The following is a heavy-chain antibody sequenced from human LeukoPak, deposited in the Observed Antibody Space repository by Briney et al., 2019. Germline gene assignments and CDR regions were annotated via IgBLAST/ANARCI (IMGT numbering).Heavy chain of an antibody. CDR3: ARNIPAAIPFDY. V-gene: IGHV1-69*01. CDR1: GGTFRSYA. CDR2: IIPIFGTA. Sequence: GASVKVSCKASGGTFRSYAISWVRQAPGQGLEWMGGIIPIFGTANYAQKFQGRVTITADESTSTAYMELSSLRSEDTAVYYCARNIPAAIPFDYWGQGILVTVSS. D-gene: IGHD2-2*01. J-gene: IGHJ4*02.